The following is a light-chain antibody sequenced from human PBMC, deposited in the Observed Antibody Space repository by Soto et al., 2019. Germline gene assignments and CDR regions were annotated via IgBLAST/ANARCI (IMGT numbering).Light chain of an antibody. CDR1: SSDVGTYNL. CDR2: EVR. CDR3: CSYAGRNSVV. J-gene: IGLJ2*01. Sequence: QSALNQPASVSGSPGQSITLSCTGTSSDVGTYNLVSWYQQHPGKAPKLIIYEVRKRPSWISNRFSGSKSVNTASLTISGLQAEDEADYYCCSYAGRNSVVFGGGTKVTVL. V-gene: IGLV2-23*02.